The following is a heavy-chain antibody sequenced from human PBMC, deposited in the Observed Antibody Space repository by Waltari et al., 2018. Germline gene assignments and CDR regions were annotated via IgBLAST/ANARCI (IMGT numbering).Heavy chain of an antibody. CDR3: ARGWGYYWYFDL. CDR2: INHSGST. V-gene: IGHV4-34*01. Sequence: QVQLQQWGAGLLKPSETLSLTCAAYGGSFSGYSWSCIRQPPGKGLEWIGEINHSGSTNYNPALKSRVTISVDTSKNQFSLKLSSVTAADTAVYYCARGWGYYWYFDLWGRGTLVTVSS. J-gene: IGHJ2*01. D-gene: IGHD2-15*01. CDR1: GGSFSGYS.